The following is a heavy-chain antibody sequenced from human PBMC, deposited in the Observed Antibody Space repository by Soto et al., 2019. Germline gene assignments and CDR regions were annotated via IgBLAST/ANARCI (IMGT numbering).Heavy chain of an antibody. Sequence: EVQLLESGGGLVQPGGSLRLSCAASGFTFSSYVMSWVRQAPGKGLEWVSGISGSGGSTYYADSVKGRFTISRDNSKNTLYLQMNSLRAEDTAVYWCARDRVVRIAGTPYMDVWGKGTPVTVSS. J-gene: IGHJ6*03. CDR3: ARDRVVRIAGTPYMDV. CDR2: ISGSGGST. D-gene: IGHD1-20*01. CDR1: GFTFSSYV. V-gene: IGHV3-23*01.